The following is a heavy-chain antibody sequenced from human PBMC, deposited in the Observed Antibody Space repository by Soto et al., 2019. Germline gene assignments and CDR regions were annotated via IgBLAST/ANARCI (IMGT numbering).Heavy chain of an antibody. D-gene: IGHD6-6*01. V-gene: IGHV4-39*01. Sequence: SETLSLTCTVSGGSISSSSYYWGWIRQPPGKGLEWIGSIYYSGSTYYNPSLKSRVTISVDTSKNQFSLMLSSVTAADTAVYYYVRASITPRLAMSPFDYWGQGILVTVSS. J-gene: IGHJ4*02. CDR1: GGSISSSSYY. CDR2: IYYSGST. CDR3: VRASITPRLAMSPFDY.